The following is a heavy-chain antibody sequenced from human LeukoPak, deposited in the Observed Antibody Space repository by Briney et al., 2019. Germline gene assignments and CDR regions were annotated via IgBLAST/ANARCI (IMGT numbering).Heavy chain of an antibody. CDR3: ASSSGSGTTKFDY. CDR2: IYHSGST. CDR1: GGSISSSNW. Sequence: SETLSLTCAVPGGSISSSNWWSWVRQPPGKGLEWIGEIYHSGSTNYNPSLKSRVTISVDKSKNQFSLKLGSVTAADTAVYYCASSSGSGTTKFDYWGQGTLVTVSS. V-gene: IGHV4-4*02. D-gene: IGHD3-10*01. J-gene: IGHJ4*02.